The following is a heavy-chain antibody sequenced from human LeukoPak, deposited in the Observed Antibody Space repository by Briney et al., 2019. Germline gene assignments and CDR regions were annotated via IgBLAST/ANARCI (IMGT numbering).Heavy chain of an antibody. D-gene: IGHD5-12*01. J-gene: IGHJ4*02. CDR1: GFTFSNYG. Sequence: GGSLRLSCAASGFTFSNYGMNWVRQAPGKGLEWVSYISSSSDATHYADSVKGRFTISRDNAKNSLYLEMNSLRDEDTAVYHCARAMRSGYDYWGQGTLVTVSA. CDR2: ISSSSDAT. V-gene: IGHV3-48*02. CDR3: ARAMRSGYDY.